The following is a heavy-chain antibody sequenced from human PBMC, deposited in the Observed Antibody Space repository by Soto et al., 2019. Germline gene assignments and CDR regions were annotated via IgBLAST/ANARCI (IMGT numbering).Heavy chain of an antibody. CDR3: VRSGTARLLRHSWFDT. J-gene: IGHJ5*02. CDR2: ITTSSAYI. Sequence: EVQLVESGGGLVKPGGSLRLSCAASGFTFNTYDMNWVRQAPGKGLEWVSSITTSSAYIYYADSLKGRITSSRDIAKNSLFLQMNSLRAEDTAVYYCVRSGTARLLRHSWFDTWGQGTVVTVSS. D-gene: IGHD2-21*01. CDR1: GFTFNTYD. V-gene: IGHV3-21*01.